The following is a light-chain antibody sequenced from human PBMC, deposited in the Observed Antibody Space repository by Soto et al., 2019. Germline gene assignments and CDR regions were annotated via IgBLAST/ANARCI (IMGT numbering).Light chain of an antibody. CDR2: DAS. V-gene: IGKV1-33*01. CDR1: QDTSNY. Sequence: DIQMTQPPSSPSASVGDRVTITCQASQDTSNYLNWYQQKPGKAPKRLIYDASNLETGVPSRFSGSGSGTDFTFTISSLQPEDIATYYCQQYDNLPLTFGGGTKVDIK. CDR3: QQYDNLPLT. J-gene: IGKJ4*01.